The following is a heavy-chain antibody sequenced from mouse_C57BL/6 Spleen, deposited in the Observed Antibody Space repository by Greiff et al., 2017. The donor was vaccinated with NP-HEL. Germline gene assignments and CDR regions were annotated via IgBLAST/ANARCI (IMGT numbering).Heavy chain of an antibody. D-gene: IGHD1-1*01. CDR1: GYTFTSYW. CDR2: IHPNSGST. CDR3: ARRGYGSSYDYAMDY. J-gene: IGHJ4*01. Sequence: VQLQQPGAELVKPGASVKLSCKASGYTFTSYWMHWVKQRPGQGLEWIGMIHPNSGSTNYNEKFKSKATLTVDKSSSTAYMHLSSLTSEDSAVYYCARRGYGSSYDYAMDYWGQGASVTVAS. V-gene: IGHV1-64*01.